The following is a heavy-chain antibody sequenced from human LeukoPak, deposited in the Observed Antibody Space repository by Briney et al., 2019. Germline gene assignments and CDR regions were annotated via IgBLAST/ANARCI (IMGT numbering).Heavy chain of an antibody. Sequence: GRSLRLSCAASGFTFSSYAMHWVRQAPGKGLEWVAVISYDGSNKYYADSVKGRFTISRDNSKNTLYLQMNSLRAEDTAVYYCARDPPYYYDSSGYFGAFDIWGQGTMVTVSS. CDR1: GFTFSSYA. D-gene: IGHD3-22*01. CDR3: ARDPPYYYDSSGYFGAFDI. J-gene: IGHJ3*02. V-gene: IGHV3-30*04. CDR2: ISYDGSNK.